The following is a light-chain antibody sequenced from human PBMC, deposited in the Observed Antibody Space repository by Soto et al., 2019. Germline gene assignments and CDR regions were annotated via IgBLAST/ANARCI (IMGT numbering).Light chain of an antibody. J-gene: IGKJ1*01. V-gene: IGKV3-15*01. CDR1: QSVSIH. CDR3: QQYNDWPPRT. Sequence: EIVLTRSPGTLYLSPGYRSTLSCRASQSVSIHLAWYQQKPVQAPRLIXYGASTRATGVPGRFSGSGSGTEFTLTISALQSEDFAVYYCQQYNDWPPRTFGQGTKVDIK. CDR2: GAS.